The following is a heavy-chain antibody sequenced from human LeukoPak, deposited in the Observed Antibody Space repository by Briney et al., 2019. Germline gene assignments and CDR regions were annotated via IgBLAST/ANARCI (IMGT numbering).Heavy chain of an antibody. CDR2: INHSGST. Sequence: SETLSLTCAVYGGSFSGYYWSWIRQPPGKGLEWIGEINHSGSTNYNPSLKSRVTISVDTSKNQFSRKLSSVTAADTAVYYCARGEHSSGWDLRYYFDYWGQGTLVTVSS. V-gene: IGHV4-34*01. D-gene: IGHD6-19*01. CDR3: ARGEHSSGWDLRYYFDY. J-gene: IGHJ4*02. CDR1: GGSFSGYY.